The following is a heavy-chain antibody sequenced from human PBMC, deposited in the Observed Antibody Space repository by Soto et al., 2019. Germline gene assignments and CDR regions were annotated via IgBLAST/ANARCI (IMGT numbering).Heavy chain of an antibody. D-gene: IGHD3-9*01. J-gene: IGHJ5*02. CDR3: ARGVDYDILTGYYKTDSNWFDP. Sequence: GGALRLSCAAAGFPFSSDGMHWVRPAPGKGLDWVAVIWYDGSNKYYADSVKGRFTISRDNSKNTLYLQMNSLRAEDTAVYYCARGVDYDILTGYYKTDSNWFDPWGQGTLVTVSS. V-gene: IGHV3-33*01. CDR2: IWYDGSNK. CDR1: GFPFSSDG.